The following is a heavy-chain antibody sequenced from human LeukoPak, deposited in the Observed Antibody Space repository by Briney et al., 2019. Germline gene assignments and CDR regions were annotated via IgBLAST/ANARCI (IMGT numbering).Heavy chain of an antibody. Sequence: GGALRLSCAASGFTFDDYAMHWVRQDPGKGLEWGSGIRWNSGSIIYADSVKGRFTISRDNAKNSLYLQMNSLRAEDKAFYYCAKDLSRWGSFRSDAFDIWGQGTVVTVSS. CDR2: IRWNSGSI. CDR3: AKDLSRWGSFRSDAFDI. V-gene: IGHV3-9*01. D-gene: IGHD3-16*02. CDR1: GFTFDDYA. J-gene: IGHJ3*02.